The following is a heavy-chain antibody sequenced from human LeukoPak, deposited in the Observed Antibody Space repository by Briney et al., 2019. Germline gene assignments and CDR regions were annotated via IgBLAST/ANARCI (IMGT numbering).Heavy chain of an antibody. V-gene: IGHV4-39*07. CDR1: GGSISSSSYY. CDR2: IYYSGST. D-gene: IGHD5-18*01. CDR3: ARTEESGYSYDYFGYYYYMDV. J-gene: IGHJ6*03. Sequence: SETLSLTCTVSGGSISSSSYYWGWIRQPPGKGLEWIGSIYYSGSTYYNPSLKSRVTISVDMSKKQFSLKLRSVTGADTAVYYCARTEESGYSYDYFGYYYYMDVWGKGTTVTISS.